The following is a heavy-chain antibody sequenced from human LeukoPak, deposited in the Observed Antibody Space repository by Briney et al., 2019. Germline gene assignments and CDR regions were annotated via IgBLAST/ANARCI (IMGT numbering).Heavy chain of an antibody. D-gene: IGHD6-13*01. CDR2: IYHSGST. J-gene: IGHJ4*02. V-gene: IGHV4-38-2*02. Sequence: SETLSLTCTVSGYSISSGYYWGWIRQPPGKGLEWIGSIYHSGSTYYNPSLKSRVTISVDTSKNQFSLKLSSVTAADTAVYYCRIAAAGTGVIRGYFDYWGQGTLVTVSS. CDR1: GYSISSGYY. CDR3: RIAAAGTGVIRGYFDY.